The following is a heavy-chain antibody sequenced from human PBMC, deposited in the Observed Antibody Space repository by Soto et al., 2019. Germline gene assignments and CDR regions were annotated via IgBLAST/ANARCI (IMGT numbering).Heavy chain of an antibody. Sequence: QLQESGPGLVKPSETLSLTCSVSGASISSYFRCWIRQPPGKGLEWIGCVYDSGNTNYNPSLKSRFTISLSASENQFSLKMSSVTAADTAGYYCVSSRAAIYGDAFDVWGQGTMVTVSS. V-gene: IGHV4-59*03. CDR3: VSSRAAIYGDAFDV. J-gene: IGHJ3*01. D-gene: IGHD2-2*01. CDR1: GASISSYF. CDR2: VYDSGNT.